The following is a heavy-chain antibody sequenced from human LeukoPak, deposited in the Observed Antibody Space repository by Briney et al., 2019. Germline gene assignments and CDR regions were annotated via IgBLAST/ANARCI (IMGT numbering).Heavy chain of an antibody. D-gene: IGHD3-22*01. J-gene: IGHJ5*02. CDR2: ISSSSSTI. Sequence: PGGSLRLSCAASGFTFSSYSMNWVRQAPGKGLEWVSYISSSSSTIYYADSVKGRFTISRDNAKNSLYLQMNSLRAEDTAVYYCARDLGSYYYDSSGYYWFDPWGQGTLVTVSS. CDR3: ARDLGSYYYDSSGYYWFDP. V-gene: IGHV3-48*04. CDR1: GFTFSSYS.